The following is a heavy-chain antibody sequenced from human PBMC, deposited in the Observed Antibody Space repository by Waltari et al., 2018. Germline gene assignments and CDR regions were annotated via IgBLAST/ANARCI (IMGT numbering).Heavy chain of an antibody. Sequence: QVQLVQSGTEVKKPGASVRVSCQASGYTFSDYHLHWVRQTPGQVFEWMGWINPKNGDTSYAQNFLGRVTMTRDTSINTAYMDLSGLRSDDAAVFYCARDPGPIVGAPDFWGQGTLVTVSS. D-gene: IGHD1-26*01. CDR3: ARDPGPIVGAPDF. CDR2: INPKNGDT. V-gene: IGHV1-2*02. J-gene: IGHJ4*02. CDR1: GYTFSDYH.